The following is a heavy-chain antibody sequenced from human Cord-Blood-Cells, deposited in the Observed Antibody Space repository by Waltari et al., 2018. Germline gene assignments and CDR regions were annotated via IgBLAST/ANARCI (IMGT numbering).Heavy chain of an antibody. Sequence: QVQLQQWGAGLLKPSETLSLTCAVYGGSFSGYYWSWIRQPPGKGLEWIGEINHSGSTNYHPSLKSRVTISVDTSKNQFSLKLSSVTAADTAVYYCARLTYCTGGVCWYFDLWGRGTLVTVSS. CDR1: GGSFSGYY. D-gene: IGHD2-8*02. V-gene: IGHV4-34*01. CDR2: INHSGST. CDR3: ARLTYCTGGVCWYFDL. J-gene: IGHJ2*01.